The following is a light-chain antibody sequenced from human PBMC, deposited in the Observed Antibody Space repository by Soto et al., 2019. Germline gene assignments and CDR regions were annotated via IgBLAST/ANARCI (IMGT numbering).Light chain of an antibody. CDR3: QQRSTSMA. V-gene: IGKV3-11*01. CDR2: DAS. Sequence: EIVLTQSPATLSLSPGERATLSCRASQSVTTYLAWYQQRPGQAPRLLIYDASKRAPGIPARFSGSGSGTDFTLTISRLEPEDFAVYYCQQRSTSMAFGPGTKVDIK. J-gene: IGKJ3*01. CDR1: QSVTTY.